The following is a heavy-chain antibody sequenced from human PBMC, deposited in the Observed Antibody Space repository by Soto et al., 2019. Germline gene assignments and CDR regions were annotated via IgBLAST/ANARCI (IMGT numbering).Heavy chain of an antibody. CDR1: GDTFSNFD. CDR2: MYPNNGQT. V-gene: IGHV1-8*01. Sequence: QVQLVQSGAEVKRPGASVKVSCKASGDTFSNFDFNWVRQATGQGPEWMGWMYPNNGQTAYARTFQGRVTMTSNSSTRTAYMELSSLTSEDTAVYYCTTIIRGLIHWLDPWGQGTLVTVSS. CDR3: TTIIRGLIHWLDP. D-gene: IGHD3-10*01. J-gene: IGHJ5*02.